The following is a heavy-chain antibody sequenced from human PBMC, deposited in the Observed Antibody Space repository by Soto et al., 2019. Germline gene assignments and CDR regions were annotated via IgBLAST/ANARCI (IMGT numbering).Heavy chain of an antibody. D-gene: IGHD6-13*01. CDR3: AKDPRPGLAAAGPMSS. CDR1: GFTFSSYG. V-gene: IGHV3-30*18. Sequence: PGGSLRLSCAASGFTFSSYGMHWVRQAPGKGLEWVAVIPYDGSNKYYADSVKGRFTISRDNSKNTLYLQMNSLRAEDTAVYYCAKDPRPGLAAAGPMSSWGQGTLVTVSS. CDR2: IPYDGSNK. J-gene: IGHJ5*02.